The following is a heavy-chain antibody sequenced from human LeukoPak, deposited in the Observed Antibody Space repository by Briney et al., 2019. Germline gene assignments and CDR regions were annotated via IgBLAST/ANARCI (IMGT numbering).Heavy chain of an antibody. CDR2: IYYSGST. CDR1: GGSFSGYY. J-gene: IGHJ4*02. Sequence: SETLSLTCAVYGGSFSGYYWSWIRQPPGKGLEWIGSIYYSGSTYYNPSLKSRVTISVDTSKNQFSLKLSSVTAADTAVYYCAIDGVIPKTGAMVNYWGQGTLVTVSS. V-gene: IGHV4-34*01. D-gene: IGHD5-18*01. CDR3: AIDGVIPKTGAMVNY.